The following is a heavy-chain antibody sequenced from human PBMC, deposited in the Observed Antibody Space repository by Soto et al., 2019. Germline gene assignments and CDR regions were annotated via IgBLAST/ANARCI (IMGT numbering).Heavy chain of an antibody. D-gene: IGHD3-3*02. CDR2: SNEGSGNT. V-gene: IGHV1-3*01. CDR1: GYSFKNNA. CDR3: ARDDRTISGAVTLDY. J-gene: IGHJ4*01. Sequence: QVQLVQSGHEVKRPGASVRISCRTAGYSFKNNAIHWVRQAPGKKLEWMGWSNEGSGNTRYSYKFQGRMSIARDTAASTSYLDLRSLTSEDTAVYFCARDDRTISGAVTLDYWGPGTLVTVSS.